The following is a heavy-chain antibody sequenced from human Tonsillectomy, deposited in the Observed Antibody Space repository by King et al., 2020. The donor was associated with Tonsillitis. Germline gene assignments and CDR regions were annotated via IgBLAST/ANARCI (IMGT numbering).Heavy chain of an antibody. CDR1: GGSINSYY. J-gene: IGHJ2*01. V-gene: IGHV4-59*01. CDR2: IYYSGST. CDR3: ATSDTYGRWYFDL. D-gene: IGHD5-18*01. Sequence: QLQESGPGLVKPSETLSLTCTVSGGSINSYYCSWIRQPPGKGLEWIGYIYYSGSTNYNPSLKSRVTMSVDTSKNQFSLRVTSVTAADTAVYCCATSDTYGRWYFDLWGRGTLVTVSS.